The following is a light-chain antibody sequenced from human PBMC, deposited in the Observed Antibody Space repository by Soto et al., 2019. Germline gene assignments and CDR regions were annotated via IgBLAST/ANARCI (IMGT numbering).Light chain of an antibody. J-gene: IGKJ1*01. CDR1: QSISSW. Sequence: DIQMTQSPSTLSASVVDRVTISCLASQSISSWLAWYQQKPGKAPKLLIYKASSLESGVPSRFSGSGSGTEFTLTISSLQPDDFATYYCQQYNSYSWTCGQGTKGDIK. CDR3: QQYNSYSWT. CDR2: KAS. V-gene: IGKV1-5*03.